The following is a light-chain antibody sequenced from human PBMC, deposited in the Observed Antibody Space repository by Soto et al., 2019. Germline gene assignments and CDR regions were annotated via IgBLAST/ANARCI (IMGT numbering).Light chain of an antibody. J-gene: IGKJ2*01. Sequence: DIVMTQSPESLAVSLGERATINCKSSQSVLSSSNNKNYLAWYQQKPGQPPKLLLYWASTRESGVPDRFSGGGSRTDFTLTISSLQAEDVAVYYCQQYYSTPYTFGQGTKLEIK. CDR1: QSVLSSSNNKNY. CDR3: QQYYSTPYT. CDR2: WAS. V-gene: IGKV4-1*01.